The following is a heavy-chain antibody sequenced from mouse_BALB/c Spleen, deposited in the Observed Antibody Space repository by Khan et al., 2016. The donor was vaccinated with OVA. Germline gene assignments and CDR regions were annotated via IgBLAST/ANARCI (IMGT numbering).Heavy chain of an antibody. Sequence: EVELVESGGGLVQPGGSLKLSCAASGFTFSSYIMSWVRQTPEKRLEWVAYISNGGGSTYFLDTVKGRFTISRDNAKNTLYLQIRSLKSEDTAVYYSARHGNYVSFDYWGQGTTLTVSS. D-gene: IGHD2-1*01. V-gene: IGHV5-12-2*01. CDR2: ISNGGGST. J-gene: IGHJ2*01. CDR3: ARHGNYVSFDY. CDR1: GFTFSSYI.